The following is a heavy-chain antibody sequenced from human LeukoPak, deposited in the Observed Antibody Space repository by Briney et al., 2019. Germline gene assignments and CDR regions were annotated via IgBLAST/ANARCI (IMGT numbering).Heavy chain of an antibody. CDR2: ISSSSSTI. J-gene: IGHJ4*02. D-gene: IGHD3-22*01. CDR3: ARNPSVYYDSSGYSYIY. V-gene: IGHV3-48*01. Sequence: GGSLRLSCAASGFTFSSYEMNWVRQAPGKGLEWVSYISSSSSTIYYADSVKGRFTISRDNAKNSLYLQMNSLRAEDTAVYYCARNPSVYYDSSGYSYIYWGQGTLVTVSS. CDR1: GFTFSSYE.